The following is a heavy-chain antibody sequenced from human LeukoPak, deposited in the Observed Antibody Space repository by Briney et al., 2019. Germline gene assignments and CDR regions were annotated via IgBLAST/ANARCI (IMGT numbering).Heavy chain of an antibody. J-gene: IGHJ4*02. D-gene: IGHD2-15*01. CDR3: ARGLLGYCSGGSCYPIDY. CDR1: GFTFSSYW. Sequence: PGGSLRLSCAASGFTFSSYWMSRVRQAPGKGLEWVANIKQDGSEKYYVDSVKGRFTISRDNAKNSLYLQMNSLRAEDTAVYYCARGLLGYCSGGSCYPIDYWGQGTLVTVSS. V-gene: IGHV3-7*01. CDR2: IKQDGSEK.